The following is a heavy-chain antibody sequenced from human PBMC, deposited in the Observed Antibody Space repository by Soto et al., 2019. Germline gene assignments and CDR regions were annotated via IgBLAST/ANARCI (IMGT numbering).Heavy chain of an antibody. D-gene: IGHD3-10*01. CDR2: IYYSGST. Sequence: PSETLSLTCTVSGGSVSSGSYYWSWIRQPPGKGLEWIGYIYYSGSTSYNPSLKSRVTISVDTSKNQFSLKLSSVTAADTAVYYCARGHYYGSGSYYKVRGNWFDPWGQGTLVTVSS. J-gene: IGHJ5*02. CDR3: ARGHYYGSGSYYKVRGNWFDP. V-gene: IGHV4-61*01. CDR1: GGSVSSGSYY.